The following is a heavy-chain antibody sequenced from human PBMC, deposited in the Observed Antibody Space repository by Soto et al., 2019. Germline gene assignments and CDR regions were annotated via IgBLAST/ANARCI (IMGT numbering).Heavy chain of an antibody. J-gene: IGHJ2*01. CDR3: ARADETLIYWSFDL. CDR1: GGAVGYDY. CDR2: FYYGGR. Sequence: KTSETLSLTCTVSGGAVGYDYWSWIRQPPGKGLEWIGNFYYGGRYYNPSLKSRVSISADASKNQLSLKLTSVTAADTAVYYCARADETLIYWSFDLWGRGTLVTVS. D-gene: IGHD2-8*01. V-gene: IGHV4-59*02.